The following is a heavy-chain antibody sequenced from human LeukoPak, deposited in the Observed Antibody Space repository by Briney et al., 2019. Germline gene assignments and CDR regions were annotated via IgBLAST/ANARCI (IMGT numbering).Heavy chain of an antibody. V-gene: IGHV1-24*01. D-gene: IGHD6-19*01. CDR1: GYTLTKLS. Sequence: ASVKVSCKVSGYTLTKLSMHWVRQAPGKGLEWMGGFDPEDGETISAQKFQGRVTMTEDTSRDTAYMELSSLRSEDTAVYYCARIPPLNSSGWKYFFDYWGQGTLVTVSS. J-gene: IGHJ4*02. CDR2: FDPEDGET. CDR3: ARIPPLNSSGWKYFFDY.